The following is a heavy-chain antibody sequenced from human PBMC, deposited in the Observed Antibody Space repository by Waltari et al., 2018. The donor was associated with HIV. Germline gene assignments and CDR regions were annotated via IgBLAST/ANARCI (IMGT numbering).Heavy chain of an antibody. J-gene: IGHJ5*02. CDR3: ARDRPDASGWSISDT. V-gene: IGHV3-21*01. CDR1: GFIVSNFA. Sequence: EVQLVESGGNLVKPGGSLRLSCAASGFIVSNFAMHWVRQAPGEGLEWLSSIGGSGPYIDYAKSVRGRFTVSRDNAKNFMYLQMSDLRPEDTAVYYCARDRPDASGWSISDTWGQGTLVTVSS. D-gene: IGHD6-19*01. CDR2: IGGSGPYI.